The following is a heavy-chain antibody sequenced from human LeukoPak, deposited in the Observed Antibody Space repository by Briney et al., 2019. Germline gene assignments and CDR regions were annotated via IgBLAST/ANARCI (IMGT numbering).Heavy chain of an antibody. CDR3: ARDTAYCGGDCYQTYYYYGMDV. CDR1: GGSISSYY. V-gene: IGHV4-59*01. CDR2: IYYSGST. D-gene: IGHD2-21*02. J-gene: IGHJ6*02. Sequence: SETLSLTCTVSGGSISSYYWSWIRQPPGKGLERIGYIYYSGSTNYSPSLKSRVTISVDTSKNQFSLKLSSVTAADTAVYYCARDTAYCGGDCYQTYYYYGMDVWGQGTTVTVSS.